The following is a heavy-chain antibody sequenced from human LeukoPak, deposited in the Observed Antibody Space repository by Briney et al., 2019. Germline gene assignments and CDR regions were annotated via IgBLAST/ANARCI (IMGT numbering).Heavy chain of an antibody. J-gene: IGHJ4*02. CDR3: ARVSTTYYYGSGSYSHFDY. CDR1: GYTFTGYY. CDR2: INPSSGGT. Sequence: ASVKVSCKASGYTFTGYYMHWVRQAPGQGLEWMGWINPSSGGTNYAQKFQGRVTMTRDTSISTAYMELSRLRSDDTAVYYCARVSTTYYYGSGSYSHFDYWGQGTLVTVSS. V-gene: IGHV1-2*02. D-gene: IGHD3-10*01.